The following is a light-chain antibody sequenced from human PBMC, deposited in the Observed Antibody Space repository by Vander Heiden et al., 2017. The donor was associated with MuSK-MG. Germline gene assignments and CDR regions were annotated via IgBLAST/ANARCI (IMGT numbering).Light chain of an antibody. CDR1: QTTNIF. CDR3: QQTDSTPHT. CDR2: GAS. V-gene: IGKV1-39*01. J-gene: IGKJ2*01. Sequence: IQLTHSPSSLSASVGDRVTITCRTSQTTNIFLNWYQQKPGRAPKLLIYGASGLQSGVPSRFSGSGSGTDFTLTVSALQPEDFATYYCQQTDSTPHTFGQGTILXIK.